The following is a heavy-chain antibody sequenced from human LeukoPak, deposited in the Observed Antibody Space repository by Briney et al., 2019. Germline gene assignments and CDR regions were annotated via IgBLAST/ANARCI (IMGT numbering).Heavy chain of an antibody. V-gene: IGHV4-34*01. CDR1: GGSFSGYY. Sequence: SETLSLTCAVYGGSFSGYYWSWIRQPPGKGLEWIGEINHSGSTDYNPSLKSRVTISVDTSKNQFSLKLSSVTAADTAVYYCARGRYYYGSGSYYYWRQGTLVTVSS. D-gene: IGHD3-10*01. CDR2: INHSGST. CDR3: ARGRYYYGSGSYYY. J-gene: IGHJ4*02.